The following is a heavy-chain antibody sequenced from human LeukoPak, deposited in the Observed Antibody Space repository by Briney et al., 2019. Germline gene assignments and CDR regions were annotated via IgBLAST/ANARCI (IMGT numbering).Heavy chain of an antibody. J-gene: IGHJ5*02. V-gene: IGHV4-59*11. CDR2: IYDRGST. CDR1: GATISSHY. Sequence: SETLSLNSTVTGATISSHYWCWLRKTPRPGLEGFGDIYDRGSTTYNPSLTSRVSISVDTSRNQFSLNLRSVTAADTAVYYCAKIEVGRFDPWGQGTLVTVSS. D-gene: IGHD1-26*01. CDR3: AKIEVGRFDP.